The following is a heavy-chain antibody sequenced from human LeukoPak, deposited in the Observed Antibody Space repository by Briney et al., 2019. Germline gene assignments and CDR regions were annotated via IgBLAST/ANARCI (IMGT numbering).Heavy chain of an antibody. CDR1: EFTFASYT. J-gene: IGHJ6*03. CDR2: ISSGSNLI. CDR3: ARPQEPEGYKSWSGRDYYFMDV. V-gene: IGHV3-21*01. Sequence: GGSLILSCAASEFTFASYTMNWVRQTPGKGLEWFASISSGSNLIYYADSVKGRFTISRDNAKNSLYLQMNSLRGDDTAVYYCARPQEPEGYKSWSGRDYYFMDVWGKGTTVTVSS. D-gene: IGHD6-13*01.